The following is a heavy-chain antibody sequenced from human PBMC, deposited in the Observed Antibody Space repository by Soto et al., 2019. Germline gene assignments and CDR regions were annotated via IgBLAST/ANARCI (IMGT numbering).Heavy chain of an antibody. V-gene: IGHV5-51*01. CDR1: GYTFTSYW. CDR2: IYPGDSDT. D-gene: IGHD1-1*01. Sequence: GESLNISCRASGYTFTSYWIAWVRQMPGKGLESMGIIYPGDSDTRYSPSFQGQVTISVDRSINTASLQSRSLKASDTALYYCASRGPQRAFSYRDMDLRGQGTKVTVSS. J-gene: IGHJ6*02. CDR3: ASRGPQRAFSYRDMDL.